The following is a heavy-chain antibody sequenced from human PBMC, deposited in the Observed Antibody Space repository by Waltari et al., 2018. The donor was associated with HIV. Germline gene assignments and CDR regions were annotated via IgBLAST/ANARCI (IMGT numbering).Heavy chain of an antibody. CDR2: NYGGGRT. J-gene: IGHJ6*02. D-gene: IGHD1-1*01. CDR3: ARDQLEQYYYYYGMDV. Sequence: EVQLVESGGGLVQPGGSLRLSCAASGFTVSSNYMSWVRQATGKGLEWVSVNYGGGRTYDGDSGKGRFTISRDNSKNALYLQMNSLRAEDTAVYYGARDQLEQYYYYYGMDVWGQGTTVTVSS. V-gene: IGHV3-66*02. CDR1: GFTVSSNY.